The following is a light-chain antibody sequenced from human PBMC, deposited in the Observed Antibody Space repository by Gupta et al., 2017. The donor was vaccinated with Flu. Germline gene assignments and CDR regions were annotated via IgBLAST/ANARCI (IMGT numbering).Light chain of an antibody. J-gene: IGLJ3*02. CDR1: NIGRKT. CDR2: DDD. CDR3: QVWDSSSDHWV. Sequence: SSVLTPPPSVSLAPGQTASIICGGNNIGRKTVHWYKQKAGPAPMLVVYDDDDRPSGVPERFSGSNSGDTATLSITRVEAGDEAAYYCQVWDSSSDHWVFGGGTKLTVL. V-gene: IGLV3-21*02.